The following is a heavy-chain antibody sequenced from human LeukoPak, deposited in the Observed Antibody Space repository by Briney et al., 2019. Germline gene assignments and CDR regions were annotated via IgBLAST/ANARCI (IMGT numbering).Heavy chain of an antibody. Sequence: PGGSLRLSCAVSGSTFSSYAMSWVRQAPGKGLEYVSGISGGGVTTYYADSVKGRFTVSRDNSKNTLYLQMHSLRAEDTAVYYCARHPYDILTRYGYYYYYMDVWGKGTTVIVSS. CDR2: ISGGGVTT. J-gene: IGHJ6*03. V-gene: IGHV3-23*01. CDR3: ARHPYDILTRYGYYYYYMDV. CDR1: GSTFSSYA. D-gene: IGHD3-9*01.